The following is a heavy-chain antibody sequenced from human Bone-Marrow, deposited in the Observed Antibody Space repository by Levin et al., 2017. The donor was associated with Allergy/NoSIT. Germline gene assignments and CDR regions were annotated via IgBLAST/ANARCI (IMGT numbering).Heavy chain of an antibody. CDR1: GFTFSHYG. CDR2: ISDDGDYK. CDR3: AKSYDDRITGSTVFDD. D-gene: IGHD1-1*01. V-gene: IGHV3-30*18. J-gene: IGHJ4*02. Sequence: RPGGSLRLSCAVSGFTFSHYGMYWVRQAPGKGLEWVAIISDDGDYKDYTDSVKGRFTISRDNSKNTMYLQMDSLKPEDTAVYYCAKSYDDRITGSTVFDDWGQGDLVTVSS.